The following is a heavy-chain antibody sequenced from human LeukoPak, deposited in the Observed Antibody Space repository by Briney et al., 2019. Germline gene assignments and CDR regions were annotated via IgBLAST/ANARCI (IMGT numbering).Heavy chain of an antibody. V-gene: IGHV1-8*01. J-gene: IGHJ4*02. D-gene: IGHD2-15*01. CDR1: GYTFTSYD. CDR2: MNPNSGNT. CDR3: ARGRRDYCSGGRCYSY. Sequence: GASVKVSCKASGYTFTSYDINWVRQATGQGLEWMGWMNPNSGNTGYAQKFQGRVTMTRNTSISTAYMELSSLRSEDTAVYYCARGRRDYCSGGRCYSYWGQGTLVTVSS.